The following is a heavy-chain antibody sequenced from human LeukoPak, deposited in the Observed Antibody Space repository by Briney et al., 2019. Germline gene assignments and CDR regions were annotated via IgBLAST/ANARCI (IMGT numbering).Heavy chain of an antibody. CDR2: ISYDGSNK. V-gene: IGHV3-30-3*01. CDR3: ARDLQHYYGSGSYYGPLGG. D-gene: IGHD3-10*01. CDR1: GFTFSSYA. J-gene: IGHJ4*02. Sequence: PGGSLRLSCAASGFTFSSYAMHWVRQAPGKGLEWVAVISYDGSNKYYADSVKGRFTISRDNSENTLYLQMNSLRAEDTAVYYCARDLQHYYGSGSYYGPLGGWGQGTLVTVSS.